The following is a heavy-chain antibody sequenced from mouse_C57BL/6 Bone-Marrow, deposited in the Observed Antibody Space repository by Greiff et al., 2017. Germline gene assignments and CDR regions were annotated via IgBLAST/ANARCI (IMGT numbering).Heavy chain of an antibody. D-gene: IGHD3-3*01. V-gene: IGHV1-59*01. CDR2: IAPSDSYT. J-gene: IGHJ4*01. Sequence: QVQLQQPGAELVRPGTSVKLSCKASGYTFTSYWMHWVKQRPGQGLEWIGVIAPSDSYTNYNQKFKGQATLTVDTSSSTAYMQLSSLTSEDSAVYYCARTGTRYAMDYWGQGTSVTVSS. CDR3: ARTGTRYAMDY. CDR1: GYTFTSYW.